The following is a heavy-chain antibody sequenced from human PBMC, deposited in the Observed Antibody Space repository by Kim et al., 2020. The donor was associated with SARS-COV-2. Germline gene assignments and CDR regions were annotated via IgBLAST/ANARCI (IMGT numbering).Heavy chain of an antibody. V-gene: IGHV3-23*01. CDR2: IIAGVGTT. D-gene: IGHD6-6*01. CDR1: GFTISGSA. Sequence: GGSLRLSCAASGFTISGSAMSWVRQAPGKGLEWVSFIIAGVGTTYYADSVKGRFTISRDNSKNTLFLQMSSLRADDTAIYYCARTSSTFKFPTWGQGTLVTVSS. J-gene: IGHJ5*02. CDR3: ARTSSTFKFPT.